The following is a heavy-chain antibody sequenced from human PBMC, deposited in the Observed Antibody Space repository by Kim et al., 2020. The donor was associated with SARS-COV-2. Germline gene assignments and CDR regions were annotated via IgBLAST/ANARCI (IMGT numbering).Heavy chain of an antibody. J-gene: IGHJ5*02. D-gene: IGHD2-15*01. V-gene: IGHV4-39*07. Sequence: SETLSLTCTVSGGSISSSSYYWGWIRQPPGKGLEWIGSIYYSGSTYYNPSLKSRVTISVDTSKNQFSLKLSSVTAADTAVYYCARGGYCSGGSCYFDSYNWFVPWGQGTLVTVSS. CDR1: GGSISSSSYY. CDR2: IYYSGST. CDR3: ARGGYCSGGSCYFDSYNWFVP.